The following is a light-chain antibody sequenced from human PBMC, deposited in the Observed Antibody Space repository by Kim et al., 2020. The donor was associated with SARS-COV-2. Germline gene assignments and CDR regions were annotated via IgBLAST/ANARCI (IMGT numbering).Light chain of an antibody. J-gene: IGLJ2*01. Sequence: NFMPTQPHSVSESPGKTVTISCTRSSGSIDDNYVQWYQQRPGGVPTTVIYEDDQRPSGVSDRFSGSIDNSSNSASLTISGLRTEDEADYYCQSYNRDNVLFGGGTKVTVL. CDR2: EDD. CDR1: SGSIDDNY. CDR3: QSYNRDNVL. V-gene: IGLV6-57*04.